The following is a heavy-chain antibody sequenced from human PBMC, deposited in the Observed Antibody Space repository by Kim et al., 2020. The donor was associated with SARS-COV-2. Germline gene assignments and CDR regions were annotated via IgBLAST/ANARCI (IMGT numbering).Heavy chain of an antibody. Sequence: ASVKVSCKASGYSFSSYGINWVRQAPGQGLEWMGRISADNENAIFAQKFQGRVTMMTDTSTTTVYLDLKNLRSDDTAVYFCARDMIEGASFSNWFDPWGQGTLVTVSS. V-gene: IGHV1-18*04. CDR3: ARDMIEGASFSNWFDP. CDR2: ISADNENA. D-gene: IGHD1-26*01. J-gene: IGHJ5*02. CDR1: GYSFSSYG.